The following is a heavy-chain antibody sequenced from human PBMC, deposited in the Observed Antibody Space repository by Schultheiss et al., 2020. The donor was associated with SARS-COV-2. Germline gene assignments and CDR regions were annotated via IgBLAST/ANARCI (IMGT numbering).Heavy chain of an antibody. D-gene: IGHD1-26*01. J-gene: IGHJ4*02. CDR1: GFTFSSYE. CDR3: ARDGGSVGLGGLFDY. Sequence: GGSLRLSCAASGFTFSSYEMNWVRQAPGKGLEWVSYISSSGSTIYYADSVKGRFTISRDNAKNSLYLQMNSLRAEDTAVYYCARDGGSVGLGGLFDYWGQGTLVTVSS. V-gene: IGHV3-48*03. CDR2: ISSSGSTI.